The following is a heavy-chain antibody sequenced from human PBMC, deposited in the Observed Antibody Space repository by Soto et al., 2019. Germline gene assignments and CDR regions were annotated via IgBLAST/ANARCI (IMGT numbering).Heavy chain of an antibody. V-gene: IGHV1-3*05. J-gene: IGHJ4*02. D-gene: IGHD6-19*01. CDR2: INAGNGNT. CDR3: ARAVAVAAEFDY. CDR1: GYTFTGYA. Sequence: QVQLVQSGAEEKKPGASVKVSCKASGYTFTGYAMHWVRQAPGHRLEWMGWINAGNGNTKYSQKFQGRVTITRDTSATTTYKELSSLRSEDTAVYYCARAVAVAAEFDYWGQGTLVTVSS.